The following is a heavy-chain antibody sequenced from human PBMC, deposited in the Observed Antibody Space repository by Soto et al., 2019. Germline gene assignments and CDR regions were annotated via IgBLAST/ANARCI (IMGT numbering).Heavy chain of an antibody. Sequence: PSETLSLTCTVPGGSISSYYWSWIRQPPGKGLEWIGYIYYSGSTNYNPSLKSRVTISVDTYKNQFSLKLSSVTAADTAVYYCALGYLARRRENWFDPWGQGTLLTVSS. J-gene: IGHJ5*02. CDR1: GGSISSYY. V-gene: IGHV4-59*01. CDR3: ALGYLARRRENWFDP. D-gene: IGHD6-6*01. CDR2: IYYSGST.